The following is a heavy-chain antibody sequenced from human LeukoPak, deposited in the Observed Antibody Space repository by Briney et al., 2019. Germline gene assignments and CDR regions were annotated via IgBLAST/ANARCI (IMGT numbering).Heavy chain of an antibody. V-gene: IGHV3-21*01. J-gene: IGHJ4*02. D-gene: IGHD6-19*01. Sequence: PGGSLRLSCAASGFTFSSYSMNWVRQAPGKGLEWVSSISSSSSYIYYADSVKGRFTISRDNAKDSLYLQMNSLRAEDTAVYYCARGEQWLVPRIDYWGQGTLVTVSS. CDR2: ISSSSSYI. CDR3: ARGEQWLVPRIDY. CDR1: GFTFSSYS.